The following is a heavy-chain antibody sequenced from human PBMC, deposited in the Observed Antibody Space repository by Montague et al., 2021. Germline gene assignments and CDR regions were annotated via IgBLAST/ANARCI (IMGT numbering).Heavy chain of an antibody. J-gene: IGHJ4*02. D-gene: IGHD1-26*01. CDR2: ISVYTGDT. V-gene: IGHV1-18*01. CDR1: GYPFMTYG. CDR3: ARAESGILDS. Sequence: SVKVSFKASGYPFMTYGVSWVRQAPGRGLEWMGWISVYTGDTKYAQHLQGRVAITADTPTTTAYMELRSLTSDDTALYFCARAESGILDSWGQGTLVTVSS.